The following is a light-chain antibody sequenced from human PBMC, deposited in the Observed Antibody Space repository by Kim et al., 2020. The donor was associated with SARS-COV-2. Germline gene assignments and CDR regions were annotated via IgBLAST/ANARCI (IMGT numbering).Light chain of an antibody. Sequence: QSVLTQPPSASGTPGQRVTISCSGSSSNIGSNTVNWYQQLPGTAPRLLIYTNNQRPSGVPDRFSGSKSGTSASLAISGLHSEDEADYYCAAWDDSLKAVVFGGGTQLTVL. CDR1: SSNIGSNT. CDR2: TNN. J-gene: IGLJ2*01. CDR3: AAWDDSLKAVV. V-gene: IGLV1-44*01.